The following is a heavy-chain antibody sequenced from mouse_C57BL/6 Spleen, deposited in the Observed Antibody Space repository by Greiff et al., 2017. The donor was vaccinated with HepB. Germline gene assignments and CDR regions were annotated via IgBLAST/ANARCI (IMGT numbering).Heavy chain of an antibody. J-gene: IGHJ1*03. Sequence: EVKVVESGGGLVKPGGSLKLSCAASGFTFSDYGMHWVRQAPEKGLEWVAYISSGSSTIYYADTVKGRFTISRDNAKNTLFLQMTSLRSEETAMYYCARDGYYVGYFDVWGTGTTVTVSS. CDR1: GFTFSDYG. D-gene: IGHD2-3*01. CDR2: ISSGSSTI. CDR3: ARDGYYVGYFDV. V-gene: IGHV5-17*01.